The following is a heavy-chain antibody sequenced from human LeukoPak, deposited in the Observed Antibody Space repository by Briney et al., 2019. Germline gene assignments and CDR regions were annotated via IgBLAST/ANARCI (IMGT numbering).Heavy chain of an antibody. CDR3: ARVRLRFLEWLPNWFDP. J-gene: IGHJ5*02. CDR1: GFTFSSYS. D-gene: IGHD3-3*01. CDR2: ISSSSRYI. V-gene: IGHV3-21*01. Sequence: GGSLRLSCAASGFTFSSYSMNWVRQAPGKGLEWVSSISSSSRYIYYADSVKGRFTISRDNAKNSLYLQMNSLRAEDTAVYYCARVRLRFLEWLPNWFDPWGQGTLVTVSS.